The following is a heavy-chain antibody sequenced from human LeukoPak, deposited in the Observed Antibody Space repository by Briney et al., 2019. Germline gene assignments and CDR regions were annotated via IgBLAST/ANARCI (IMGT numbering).Heavy chain of an antibody. Sequence: SVKVSCKASGGTFSSYAISWVRQAPGQGLEWMGGIIPIFGTTYYAQKFQGRVTITADEPTSTAYMELSSLRSEDTAVYYCAIPGSGWYFDYWGQGTLVTVSS. CDR1: GGTFSSYA. J-gene: IGHJ4*02. V-gene: IGHV1-69*13. CDR2: IIPIFGTT. D-gene: IGHD6-19*01. CDR3: AIPGSGWYFDY.